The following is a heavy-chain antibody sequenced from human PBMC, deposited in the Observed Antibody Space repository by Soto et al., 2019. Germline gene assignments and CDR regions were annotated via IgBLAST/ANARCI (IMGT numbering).Heavy chain of an antibody. CDR2: IYYSGST. CDR3: ARRVGWLQSNYYYYGMDV. Sequence: PSETLSLTCTVSGGSISSGGYYWSWIRQHPGKGLEWIGYIYYSGSTNYNPSLKSRVTISVDTSKNQFSLKLSSVTAADTAVYYCARRVGWLQSNYYYYGMDVWGQGTTVTVSS. CDR1: GGSISSGGYY. J-gene: IGHJ6*02. V-gene: IGHV4-31*03. D-gene: IGHD4-4*01.